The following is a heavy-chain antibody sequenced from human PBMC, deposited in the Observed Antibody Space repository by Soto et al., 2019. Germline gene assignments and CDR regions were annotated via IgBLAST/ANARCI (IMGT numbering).Heavy chain of an antibody. CDR3: AIPEGWGSSTSAAGGMDV. D-gene: IGHD6-19*01. J-gene: IGHJ6*01. Sequence: GESLKISCKGSGYSFTSYWISWVRQMPGKGLEWMGRIDPSDSYTNYSPSFQGHVTISADKSISTAYLQWSSLKASDTAMYYCAIPEGWGSSTSAAGGMDVRGQWSTVP. V-gene: IGHV5-10-1*01. CDR1: GYSFTSYW. CDR2: IDPSDSYT.